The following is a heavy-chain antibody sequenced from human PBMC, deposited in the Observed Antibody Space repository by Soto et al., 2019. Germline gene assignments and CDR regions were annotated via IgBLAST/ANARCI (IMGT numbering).Heavy chain of an antibody. Sequence: QVQLVQSGAEVKKPGSSVTVACKASGGTFSSYFINWVRQAPGQGLEWVGGIIPVFGTTNYGEKFKGRVTITADESKSSAHMEMSSLSTADTAIYYCATEIPSVAAAYDYYGLDVWGQGTTVTATS. J-gene: IGHJ6*02. CDR2: IIPVFGTT. CDR1: GGTFSSYF. CDR3: ATEIPSVAAAYDYYGLDV. D-gene: IGHD2-2*01. V-gene: IGHV1-69*01.